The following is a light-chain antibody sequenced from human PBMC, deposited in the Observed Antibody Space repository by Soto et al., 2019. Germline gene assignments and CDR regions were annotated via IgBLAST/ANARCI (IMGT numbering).Light chain of an antibody. J-gene: IGKJ4*01. CDR1: PSITNNF. Sequence: EMVLTQSPCTLSLSPGERATLSCRTSPSITNNFLAWYQPKPGQAPRLLIYAASSRATGIPDRFSGHGSGTDFSLTISRLEPYDFAVYYCHQYGTSPSTFGGGTKVEIK. CDR2: AAS. V-gene: IGKV3-20*01. CDR3: HQYGTSPST.